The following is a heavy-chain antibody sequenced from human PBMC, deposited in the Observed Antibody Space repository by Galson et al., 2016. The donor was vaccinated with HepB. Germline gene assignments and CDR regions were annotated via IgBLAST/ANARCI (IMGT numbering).Heavy chain of an antibody. CDR1: GFAFSSYS. V-gene: IGHV3-30-3*01. CDR2: ISYDGAGK. J-gene: IGHJ6*02. Sequence: SLRLSCAASGFAFSSYSMYWVRQAPGKGLEWVAVISYDGAGKYYADSVKGGSTLSRDNSKTTLSLQLNSLRVEDTAVYYWTRDGGEAGADSSKGMDVWGQGTTVIVSS. CDR3: TRDGGEAGADSSKGMDV. D-gene: IGHD6-19*01.